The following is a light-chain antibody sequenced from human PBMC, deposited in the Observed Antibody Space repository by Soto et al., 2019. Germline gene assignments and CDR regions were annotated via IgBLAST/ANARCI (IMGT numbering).Light chain of an antibody. J-gene: IGKJ1*01. CDR1: QSVSSSY. CDR2: NAS. V-gene: IGKV3-20*01. Sequence: EIVLTQSPGTLSLSPGERATLSCRASQSVSSSYLAWYQQKPGQAPRLLIYNASSRPTGIPDRFSGSGSGTDFTLTISRLEPEDFAVYYCQQYGISPRTFGQGNKVEIK. CDR3: QQYGISPRT.